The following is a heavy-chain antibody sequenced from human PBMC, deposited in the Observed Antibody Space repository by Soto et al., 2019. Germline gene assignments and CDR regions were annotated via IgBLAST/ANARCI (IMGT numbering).Heavy chain of an antibody. CDR1: NGPINSADYY. CDR3: SRSFRVGSTHPSIDH. D-gene: IGHD1-26*01. Sequence: SETLSLTCTVSNGPINSADYYWSWIRQAPGKGLEWIGYIYYSGSASYNPTLKGRVSISLDTSKNQFSLSLRSVTAADTAVYFCSRSFRVGSTHPSIDHCGQGTLVTV. CDR2: IYYSGSA. V-gene: IGHV4-30-4*01. J-gene: IGHJ5*02.